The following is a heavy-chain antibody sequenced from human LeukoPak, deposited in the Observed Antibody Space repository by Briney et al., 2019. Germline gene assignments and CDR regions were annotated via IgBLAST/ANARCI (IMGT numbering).Heavy chain of an antibody. CDR2: FSGSGGST. CDR1: GFTFSSYA. J-gene: IGHJ4*02. Sequence: GGSLRLSCAASGFTFSSYAMSWVRQAPEKGLEWVSAFSGSGGSTYYADPVKGRFTISRDNSKNTLYLQMNSLRAEDTAVYYCAKAESIYGSGGSYYFDFWGQGTLVTVSS. CDR3: AKAESIYGSGGSYYFDF. V-gene: IGHV3-23*01. D-gene: IGHD3-10*01.